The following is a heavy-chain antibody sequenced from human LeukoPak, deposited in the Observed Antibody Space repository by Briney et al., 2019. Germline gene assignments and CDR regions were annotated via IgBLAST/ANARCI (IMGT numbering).Heavy chain of an antibody. D-gene: IGHD3-10*02. CDR2: ISGSGGST. J-gene: IGHJ6*04. V-gene: IGHV3-23*01. CDR1: GFTFSSYG. Sequence: GGSLRLSCAASGFTFSSYGMSWVRQAPGKGLEWVSAISGSGGSTYYADSVKGRFTISRDNAKNSLYLQVNSLRAEDTAVYYCAELGITMIGGVWGKGTTVTISS. CDR3: AELGITMIGGV.